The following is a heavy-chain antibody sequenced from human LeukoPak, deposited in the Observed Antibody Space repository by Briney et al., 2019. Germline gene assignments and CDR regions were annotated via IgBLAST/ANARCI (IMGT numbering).Heavy chain of an antibody. D-gene: IGHD3-10*01. J-gene: IGHJ5*02. CDR3: ARDYGSGSYAVFDP. CDR1: GGTFSSYA. CDR2: INPSGGST. Sequence: ASVKVSCKASGGTFSSYAISWVRQAPGQGLEWMGIINPSGGSTSYAQKFQGRVTMTRDTSTSTVYMELSSLRSEDTAVYYCARDYGSGSYAVFDPWGQGTLVTVSS. V-gene: IGHV1-46*01.